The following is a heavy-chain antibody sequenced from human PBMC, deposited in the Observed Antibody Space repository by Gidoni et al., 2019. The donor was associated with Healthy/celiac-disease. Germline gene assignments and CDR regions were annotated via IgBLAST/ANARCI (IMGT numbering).Heavy chain of an antibody. V-gene: IGHV3-30*18. CDR2: ISYDGSNK. D-gene: IGHD3-22*01. J-gene: IGHJ4*02. CDR1: GFTFSSYG. CDR3: AKARMTYYYDSSGYSLGY. Sequence: QVQLVESGGGGVQPGRSLRLSCAASGFTFSSYGMHWVRQAPGKGLEWVAVISYDGSNKYYADSVKGRFTISRDNSKNTLYLQMNSLRAEDTAVYYCAKARMTYYYDSSGYSLGYWGQGTLVTVSS.